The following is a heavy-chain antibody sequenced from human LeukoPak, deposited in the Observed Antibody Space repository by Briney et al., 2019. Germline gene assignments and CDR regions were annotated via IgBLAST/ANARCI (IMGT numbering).Heavy chain of an antibody. CDR1: GFTFDDYA. V-gene: IGHV3-9*01. CDR3: AKDRDCSSDRCSDDFDV. CDR2: ISWNSASV. J-gene: IGHJ3*01. D-gene: IGHD2-2*01. Sequence: PGGSLRLSCAASGFTFDDYAMHWVRQVPGKALEWVSSISWNSASVAYADSLKGRFTISRDNGENSLYLQMNSLKSEDTALYYCAKDRDCSSDRCSDDFDVWGRGTLVTVSS.